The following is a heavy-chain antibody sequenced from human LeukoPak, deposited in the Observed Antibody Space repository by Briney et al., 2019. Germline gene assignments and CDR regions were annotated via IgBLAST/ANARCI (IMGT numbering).Heavy chain of an antibody. CDR3: AREGWYSSGWYYYYYGMDV. V-gene: IGHV1-69*13. CDR1: GGTFSSYA. J-gene: IGHJ6*02. D-gene: IGHD6-19*01. CDR2: IIPIFGTA. Sequence: ASVKVSCKASGGTFSSYAISWVRQAPGQGLEWMGGIIPIFGTANYAQKFQGRVTITADESTSTAYMELSSLRSDDTAVYYCAREGWYSSGWYYYYYGMDVWGQGTTVTVSS.